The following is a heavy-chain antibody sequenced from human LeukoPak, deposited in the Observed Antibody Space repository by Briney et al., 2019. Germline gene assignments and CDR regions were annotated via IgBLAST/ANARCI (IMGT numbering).Heavy chain of an antibody. D-gene: IGHD6-6*01. CDR2: ISSSSSTI. V-gene: IGHV3-48*04. J-gene: IGHJ4*02. Sequence: PGGSLRLSCAASGFTFSSYSMNWVRQAPGKGLEWVSYISSSSSTIYYADSVKGRFTISRDNAKNSLYLQMNSLRAEDTAVYFCTTDSGGGRPFDYWGQGTLVIVSS. CDR3: TTDSGGGRPFDY. CDR1: GFTFSSYS.